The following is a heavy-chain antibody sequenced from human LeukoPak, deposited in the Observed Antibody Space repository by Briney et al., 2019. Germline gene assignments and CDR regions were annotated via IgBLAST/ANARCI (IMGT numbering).Heavy chain of an antibody. CDR2: MNPNSGST. Sequence: ASVKVSCKASGYTFTSYDINWVRQATGQGLEWMGWMNPNSGSTGYAQKFQGRVTMTRNTSISTAYMELSSLRSEDTAVYYCARVKLGWQQLPYYWGQGTLVTVSS. D-gene: IGHD6-13*01. CDR3: ARVKLGWQQLPYY. V-gene: IGHV1-8*01. CDR1: GYTFTSYD. J-gene: IGHJ4*02.